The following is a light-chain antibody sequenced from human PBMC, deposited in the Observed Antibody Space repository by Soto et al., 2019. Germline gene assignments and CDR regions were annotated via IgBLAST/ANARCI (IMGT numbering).Light chain of an antibody. CDR2: DAS. V-gene: IGKV3-11*01. CDR1: QCVSNY. J-gene: IGKJ5*01. Sequence: EIVLTQSPATLSLSPGERATVSCSASQCVSNYLGWYQQKPGQAPRLLIYDASNRATGIPARFSGSGSGTDFTLTISSLEPEDFAVYYCQHGGTFGQGTRLEIK. CDR3: QHGGT.